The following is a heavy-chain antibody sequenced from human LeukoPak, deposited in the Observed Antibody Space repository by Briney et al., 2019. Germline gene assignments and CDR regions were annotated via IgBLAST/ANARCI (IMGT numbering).Heavy chain of an antibody. CDR3: ARDPRYCSSTSCYPYYYMDV. D-gene: IGHD2-2*01. V-gene: IGHV1-2*02. CDR1: GYTFTGYY. CDR2: INPNSGGT. J-gene: IGHJ6*03. Sequence: GASVKVSCKASGYTFTGYYMHWVRQAPGRRLEWMGWINPNSGGTNSAQKFQGRVTMTRDTSISTAYMELSRLRSDDTAVYYCARDPRYCSSTSCYPYYYMDVWGKGTTVTVSS.